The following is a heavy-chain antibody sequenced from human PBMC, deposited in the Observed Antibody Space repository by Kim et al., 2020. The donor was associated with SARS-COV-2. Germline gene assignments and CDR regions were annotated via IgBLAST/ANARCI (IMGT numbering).Heavy chain of an antibody. V-gene: IGHV3-48*02. Sequence: ADSVKCRFTISRDNAKNSLYLQMNSLRDEDTAVYYCAREWAPDGSGSYLYWGQGTLVTVSS. D-gene: IGHD3-10*01. CDR3: AREWAPDGSGSYLY. J-gene: IGHJ4*02.